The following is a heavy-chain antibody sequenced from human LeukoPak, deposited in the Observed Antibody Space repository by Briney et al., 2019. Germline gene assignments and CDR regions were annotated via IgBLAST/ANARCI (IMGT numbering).Heavy chain of an antibody. CDR3: ARRSYNSPFRY. V-gene: IGHV4-34*01. D-gene: IGHD5-24*01. CDR2: INHSGST. J-gene: IGHJ4*02. Sequence: PSETLSLTCAVYGGSFSAYYWIWIRQPPGKGLEWIGEINHSGSTNYNPSLKSRVTISVDTSKNHFSLNLRSVTAADTAVYYCARRSYNSPFRYWGQGTPVTVSS. CDR1: GGSFSAYY.